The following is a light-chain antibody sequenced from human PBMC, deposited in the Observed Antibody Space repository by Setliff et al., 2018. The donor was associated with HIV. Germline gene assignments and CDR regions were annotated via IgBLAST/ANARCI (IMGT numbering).Light chain of an antibody. CDR1: SSDVGTYNF. V-gene: IGLV2-8*01. Sequence: QSVLTQPASVSGSPGQSITISCTGTSSDVGTYNFVSWYQKHPGKAPKLMIYDVSNRPSGVPDRFSGSKYGNTASLTVSGLQAEDEADYYCSSYAGINVLVGGGTKGTVL. CDR3: SSYAGINVL. CDR2: DVS. J-gene: IGLJ2*01.